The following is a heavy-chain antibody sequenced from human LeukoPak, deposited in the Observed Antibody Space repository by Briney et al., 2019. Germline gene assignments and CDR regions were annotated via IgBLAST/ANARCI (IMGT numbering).Heavy chain of an antibody. CDR3: AKDNSGWNEGWFDP. CDR1: GFTFDDYA. D-gene: IGHD6-19*01. Sequence: PGGSLRLSCAASGFTFDDYAMHWVRQAPGKGLEWVSLISGDGGSTYYADSVKGRFTISRDNAKNSLYLQMNSLRAEDTALYYCAKDNSGWNEGWFDPWGQGTLVTVSS. V-gene: IGHV3-43*02. J-gene: IGHJ5*02. CDR2: ISGDGGST.